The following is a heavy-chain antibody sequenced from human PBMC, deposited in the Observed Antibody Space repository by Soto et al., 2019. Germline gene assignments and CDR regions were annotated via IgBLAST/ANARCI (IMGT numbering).Heavy chain of an antibody. J-gene: IGHJ4*02. V-gene: IGHV4-30-4*01. Sequence: PSETLSLTCTVSGASISNGDYYWSWIRQPPGKGLEWIGYIYYRGSTYYNPSPKSRVTISVDTSKDQFSLKLSSVTAADTAVYYCARDHAGDSSAYYYDYWGQGTLVTVSS. CDR1: GASISNGDYY. CDR3: ARDHAGDSSAYYYDY. D-gene: IGHD3-22*01. CDR2: IYYRGST.